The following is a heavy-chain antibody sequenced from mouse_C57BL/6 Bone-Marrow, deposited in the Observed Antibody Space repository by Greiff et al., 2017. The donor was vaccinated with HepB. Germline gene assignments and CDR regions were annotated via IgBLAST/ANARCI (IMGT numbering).Heavy chain of an antibody. D-gene: IGHD1-1*01. V-gene: IGHV1-26*01. CDR3: ALHYYGSSYAV. J-gene: IGHJ2*01. CDR2: INPNNGGT. Sequence: EVKLQQSGPELVKPGASVKISCKASGYTFTDYYMNWVKQSHGKSLEWIGDINPNNGGTSYNQKFKGKATLTVDKSSSTAYMELRSLTSEDSAVYYCALHYYGSSYAVGGQGTTLTVSS. CDR1: GYTFTDYY.